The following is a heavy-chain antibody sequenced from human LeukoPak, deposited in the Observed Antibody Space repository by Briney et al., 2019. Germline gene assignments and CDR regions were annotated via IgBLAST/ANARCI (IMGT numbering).Heavy chain of an antibody. CDR2: ISWNSGSI. D-gene: IGHD1-26*01. V-gene: IGHV3-9*01. Sequence: QPGGSLRLSCAASGFTFDDYAMHWVRQAPGKGLEWVSGISWNSGSIGYADSVKGRFTISRDNAKNSLYLQMNSLRAEDTALYYCAKGGTVGADYYYYYMDVWGKGTTVTISS. CDR3: AKGGTVGADYYYYYMDV. CDR1: GFTFDDYA. J-gene: IGHJ6*03.